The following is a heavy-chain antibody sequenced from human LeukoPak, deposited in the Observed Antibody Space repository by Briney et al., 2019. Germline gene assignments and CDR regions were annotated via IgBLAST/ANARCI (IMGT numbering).Heavy chain of an antibody. D-gene: IGHD1-14*01. CDR3: ARADKTGGYYYYGMDV. CDR2: MNPNSGNT. J-gene: IGHJ6*02. V-gene: IGHV1-8*01. Sequence: ASVKVSCKASGYTFTSYDINWVRQATGQGLEWMGWMNPNSGNTGYAQKFQGRVTMTSNTSISTAYMELSSLRSEATAVYYCARADKTGGYYYYGMDVWGQGTTVTVSS. CDR1: GYTFTSYD.